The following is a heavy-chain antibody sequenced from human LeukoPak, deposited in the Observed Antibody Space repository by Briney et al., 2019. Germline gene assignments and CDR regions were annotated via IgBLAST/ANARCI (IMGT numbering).Heavy chain of an antibody. CDR2: LKQDGSEK. J-gene: IGHJ3*02. CDR3: ARKVGARGDAFDI. Sequence: PGGSLRLSCAASGFTFSSYWMSWVRQAPGKGLEWVANLKQDGSEKYYVDSVKGRFTISRDNAKNSLYLQMNSLRAEDTAVYYCARKVGARGDAFDIWGQGTMVTVSS. V-gene: IGHV3-7*01. CDR1: GFTFSSYW. D-gene: IGHD1-26*01.